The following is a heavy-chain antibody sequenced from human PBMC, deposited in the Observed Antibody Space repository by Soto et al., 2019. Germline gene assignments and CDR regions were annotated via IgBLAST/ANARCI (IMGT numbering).Heavy chain of an antibody. V-gene: IGHV4-34*01. D-gene: IGHD4-4*01. CDR2: INHSGST. J-gene: IGHJ5*02. Sequence: QVQLQQWGAGLLKPSETLSLTCAVYGGSFRGYYWSWIRQPPGKGLEWIGEINHSGSTNYNPSLKSRVTISVDTSKNQFSLKLSSVTAADTAVYYCARSPPPGVTTAWFDPWGQGTLVTVSS. CDR1: GGSFRGYY. CDR3: ARSPPPGVTTAWFDP.